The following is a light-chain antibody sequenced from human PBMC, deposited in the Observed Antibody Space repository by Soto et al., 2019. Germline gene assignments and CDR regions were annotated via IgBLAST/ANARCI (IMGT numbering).Light chain of an antibody. CDR1: HPGIKS. V-gene: IGLV3-21*04. J-gene: IGLJ2*01. Sequence: SYELTQPPSVSVAPGETASITCGGYHPGIKSVHWFQQKPGQAPILVIYYDDDRPSGIPERFSGSNSGNTATLTISRVEAGDEAEYYCQVWDSSSERVVFGGGTKLTVL. CDR3: QVWDSSSERVV. CDR2: YDD.